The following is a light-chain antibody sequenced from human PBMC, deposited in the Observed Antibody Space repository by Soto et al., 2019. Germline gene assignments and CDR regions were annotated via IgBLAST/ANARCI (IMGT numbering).Light chain of an antibody. CDR2: DVS. V-gene: IGLV2-14*01. J-gene: IGLJ1*01. Sequence: QSALTQPASVSGSPGQSITISCPGTSSDVGGYNYVSWYQQHPGKAPKLMIYDVSNRPSGVSNRFSGSKSGNTASLTISGLQAEDEADYYCSSYTSSSTLLFGTGTKLTVL. CDR1: SSDVGGYNY. CDR3: SSYTSSSTLL.